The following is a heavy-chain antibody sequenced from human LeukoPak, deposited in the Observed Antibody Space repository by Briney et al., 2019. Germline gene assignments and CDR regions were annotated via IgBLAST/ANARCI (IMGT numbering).Heavy chain of an antibody. J-gene: IGHJ6*02. D-gene: IGHD3-16*01. CDR3: ARDWGNV. CDR2: INHSGST. CDR1: GGSFSGYY. V-gene: IGHV4-34*01. Sequence: SETLSLTCAVYGGSFSGYYWSWIRQPPGKGLEWIGEINHSGSTNYNPSLESRVTMSIDTSMSQLSLSLTSVTAADTAVYFCARDWGNVWGQGTTVTVSS.